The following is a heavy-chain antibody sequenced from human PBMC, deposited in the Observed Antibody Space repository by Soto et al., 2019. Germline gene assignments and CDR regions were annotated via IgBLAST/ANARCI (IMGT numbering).Heavy chain of an antibody. CDR1: GFTFSSYG. CDR3: AKEGYCSGGSCVLPYYYYYMDV. Sequence: QVQLVESGGGVVQPGRSLRLSCAASGFTFSSYGMHWVRQAPGKGLEWVAVISYDGSNKYYADSVKGRFTISRDNSKNTLYLQMNSLRAEDTAVYYCAKEGYCSGGSCVLPYYYYYMDVWGKGTTVTVSS. V-gene: IGHV3-30*18. CDR2: ISYDGSNK. D-gene: IGHD2-15*01. J-gene: IGHJ6*03.